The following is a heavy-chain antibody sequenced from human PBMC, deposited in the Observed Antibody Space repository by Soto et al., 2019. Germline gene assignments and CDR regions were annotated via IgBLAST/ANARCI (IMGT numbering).Heavy chain of an antibody. Sequence: SETLSLTCTVSGGSISSYYWSWIRQPPGKGLEWIGYIYYSGSTNYNPSLKSRVTISVDTSKNHFSLKLSSVTAADTAVYYCAREGYYYDSSGYWHDAFDIWGKGKMVTV. D-gene: IGHD3-22*01. CDR3: AREGYYYDSSGYWHDAFDI. CDR1: GGSISSYY. V-gene: IGHV4-59*01. CDR2: IYYSGST. J-gene: IGHJ3*02.